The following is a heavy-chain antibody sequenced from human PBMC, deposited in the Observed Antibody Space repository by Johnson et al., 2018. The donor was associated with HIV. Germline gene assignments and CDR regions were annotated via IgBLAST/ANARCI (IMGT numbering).Heavy chain of an antibody. J-gene: IGHJ3*02. CDR2: ISYDGSNK. V-gene: IGHV3-30*18. CDR3: AKGGLDCSSTSCPHVGPGIASASVDAFDI. CDR1: GFTFSSYG. Sequence: QVQLVESGGGVVQPGRSLRLSCAASGFTFSSYGMHWVRQAPGKGLEWVAVISYDGSNKYYADSVKGRFTISRDNSKNTQYLQMNSLRAEDTAVYYCAKGGLDCSSTSCPHVGPGIASASVDAFDIWGQGTMVTVSS. D-gene: IGHD2-2*01.